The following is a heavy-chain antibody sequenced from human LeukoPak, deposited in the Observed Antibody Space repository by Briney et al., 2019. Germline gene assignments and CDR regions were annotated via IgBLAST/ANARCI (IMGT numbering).Heavy chain of an antibody. CDR1: GYTFSGYY. J-gene: IGHJ4*02. Sequence: ASVKVSCKASGYTFSGYYMHWVRQAPGQGLEWMGWINPNSGGTNYAQKFQGRVTMTRDTSISTAYMELSRLRSDDTAVYYCARDGITIFGVVIDYWGQGTLVTVSS. CDR2: INPNSGGT. V-gene: IGHV1-2*02. CDR3: ARDGITIFGVVIDY. D-gene: IGHD3-3*01.